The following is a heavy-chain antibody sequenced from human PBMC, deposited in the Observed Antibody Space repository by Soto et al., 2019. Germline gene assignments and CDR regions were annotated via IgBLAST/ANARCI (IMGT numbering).Heavy chain of an antibody. CDR2: ISGSGGST. D-gene: IGHD3-3*01. J-gene: IGHJ4*02. V-gene: IGHV3-23*01. CDR3: AKDSLVFPILEWLLWGSFDY. CDR1: GFTFSSYA. Sequence: EVQLLESGGGLVQPGGSLRLSCAASGFTFSSYAMSWVRQAPGKGLEWVSAISGSGGSTYYADSVKGRFTISRDNSKNTLYQQMNSLRGEDTAVYYWAKDSLVFPILEWLLWGSFDYWGQGTLVTVSS.